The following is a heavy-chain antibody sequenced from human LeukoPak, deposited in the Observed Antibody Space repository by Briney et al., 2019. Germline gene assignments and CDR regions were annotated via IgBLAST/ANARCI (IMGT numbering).Heavy chain of an antibody. CDR1: GFTFSSYA. V-gene: IGHV3-23*01. J-gene: IGHJ4*02. CDR3: AKDGLDTFN. CDR2: ICGSGGTT. D-gene: IGHD5-18*01. Sequence: GGSLRLSCAASGFTFSSYAMSWVRQAPGKGLEWVSAICGSGGTTYYADSVKGGFTTSRDNSKSTLYLQMNSLRAEDTAVYYCAKDGLDTFNWGQGNLVTVSS.